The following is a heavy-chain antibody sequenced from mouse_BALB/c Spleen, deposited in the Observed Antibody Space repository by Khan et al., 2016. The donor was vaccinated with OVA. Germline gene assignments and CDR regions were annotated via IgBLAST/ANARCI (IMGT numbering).Heavy chain of an antibody. V-gene: IGHV3-6*02. Sequence: EVQLVESGPGLVKPSQSLSLTCSVTGYSITSGYYWNWIRQFPGNKLEWMGYIRYDGSNTYNPSLKNRISITRDTSKNQFFLKLNSVTTEDTATYYCARGGSSGPAWFAYWGQGTLVTVSA. CDR1: GYSITSGYY. J-gene: IGHJ3*01. CDR3: ARGGSSGPAWFAY. CDR2: IRYDGSN. D-gene: IGHD3-1*01.